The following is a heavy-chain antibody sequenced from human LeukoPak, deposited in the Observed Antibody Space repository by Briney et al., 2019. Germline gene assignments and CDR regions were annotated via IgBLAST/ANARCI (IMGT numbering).Heavy chain of an antibody. D-gene: IGHD3-10*02. V-gene: IGHV1-2*06. Sequence: ASVKVSCKVSVYTLTELSMHWVRQAPGQGLEWMGRINPNSGGTNYAQKFQGRVTMTRDTSISTAYMELSRLRSDDTAVYYCAISPGCGTGFTMIREDYWGQGTLVTVSS. CDR1: VYTLTELS. CDR2: INPNSGGT. J-gene: IGHJ4*02. CDR3: AISPGCGTGFTMIREDY.